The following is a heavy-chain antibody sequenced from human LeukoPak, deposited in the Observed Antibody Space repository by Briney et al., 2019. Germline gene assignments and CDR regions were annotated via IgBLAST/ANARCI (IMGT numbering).Heavy chain of an antibody. D-gene: IGHD3-10*01. Sequence: EPSETLSLTCTVSGGSISSSSYYWGWIRQPPGKGLEWIGSIHHSGSTYYNPSLKSRVTISVDTSKNHFSLKLTSVTAADTAVYYCARDIQVGGSGSTPGVWNWFDPWGQGTLVTVSS. CDR2: IHHSGST. CDR3: ARDIQVGGSGSTPGVWNWFDP. CDR1: GGSISSSSYY. J-gene: IGHJ5*02. V-gene: IGHV4-39*02.